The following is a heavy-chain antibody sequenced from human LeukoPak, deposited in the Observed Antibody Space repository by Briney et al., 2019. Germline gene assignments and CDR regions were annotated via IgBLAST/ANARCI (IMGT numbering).Heavy chain of an antibody. V-gene: IGHV3-21*04. D-gene: IGHD6-6*01. CDR3: ANGGEYSSSSYYYYYYMDV. CDR2: ISSSSSYI. Sequence: GGSLRLSCAASGFTFSSYSMNWVRQAPGKGLEWVSSISSSSSYIYYADSVKGRFTISRDNAKNSLYLQMNSLRAEDTAVYYCANGGEYSSSSYYYYYYMDVWGKGTTVTVSS. J-gene: IGHJ6*03. CDR1: GFTFSSYS.